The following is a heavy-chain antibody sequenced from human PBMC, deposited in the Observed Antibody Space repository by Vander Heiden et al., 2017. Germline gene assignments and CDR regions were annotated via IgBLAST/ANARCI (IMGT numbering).Heavy chain of an antibody. CDR2: ISYDGSNK. J-gene: IGHJ4*02. V-gene: IGHV3-30*18. Sequence: QVQLVESGGGVVQPGRSLRLSCAASGFTFSSYGMHWVRRAPGKGLEWVAVISYDGSNKYYADSVKGRFTISRDNSKNTLYLQMNSLRAEDTAVYYCAKSGGGYYGSGSYGNFDYWGQGTLVTVSS. CDR1: GFTFSSYG. CDR3: AKSGGGYYGSGSYGNFDY. D-gene: IGHD3-10*01.